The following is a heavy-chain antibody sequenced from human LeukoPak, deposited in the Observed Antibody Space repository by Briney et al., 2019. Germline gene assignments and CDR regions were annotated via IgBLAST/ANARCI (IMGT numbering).Heavy chain of an antibody. J-gene: IGHJ4*02. V-gene: IGHV3-7*01. Sequence: GGSLRLSCATSGFAFSDYWMSWVRQAPGKGLEWVANIKKDGGDKYYVDSVKGRFTISRDNAKNSLYLEMSSLTAEDTAVYFCARDEGNGWDYWGQGTLVTVSS. D-gene: IGHD6-19*01. CDR2: IKKDGGDK. CDR3: ARDEGNGWDY. CDR1: GFAFSDYW.